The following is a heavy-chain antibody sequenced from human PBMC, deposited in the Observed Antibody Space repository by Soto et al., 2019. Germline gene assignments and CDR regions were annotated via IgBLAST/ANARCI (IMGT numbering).Heavy chain of an antibody. D-gene: IGHD6-19*01. CDR1: GFRFSIYS. CDR3: ARSVEGHFDY. CDR2: ITSDTKTI. V-gene: IGHV3-48*02. J-gene: IGHJ4*02. Sequence: EVQLVESGGNLVQPGGSLRLSCAASGFRFSIYSMNWVRQAPWKGLDWSAYITSDTKTIKYADSVKGRFTISRDNGKNSVYLHMNSLRDEDTAVYYCARSVEGHFDYWGQGTVVTVS.